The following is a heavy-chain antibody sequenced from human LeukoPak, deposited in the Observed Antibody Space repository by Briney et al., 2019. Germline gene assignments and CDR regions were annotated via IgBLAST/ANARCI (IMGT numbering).Heavy chain of an antibody. CDR2: IRYDGFNK. CDR1: GFTFSSYD. J-gene: IGHJ4*02. V-gene: IGHV3-30*02. CDR3: ARDVHGDYVRWGDY. Sequence: GGSLRLSCAASGFTFSSYDMHWVRQAPGKGLEWVAFIRYDGFNKYYADSVKGRFTISRDNSKNTLYLQMNSLRAEDTAVYFCARDVHGDYVRWGDYWGQGTLVTVSS. D-gene: IGHD4-17*01.